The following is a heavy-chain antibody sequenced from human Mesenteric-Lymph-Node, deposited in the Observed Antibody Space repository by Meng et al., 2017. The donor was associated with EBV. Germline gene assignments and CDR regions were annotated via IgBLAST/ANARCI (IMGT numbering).Heavy chain of an antibody. V-gene: IGHV1-8*01. CDR3: ARTAVTLYCSDGVCYNHHFHF. CDR2: MNPITGNT. D-gene: IGHD2-8*01. CDR1: GYTFPNYD. J-gene: IGHJ4*01. Sequence: QVPLVQSGDEGKKPGASVKVSCKASGYTFPNYDINWVRQATGQGLEWMGWMNPITGNTGFAQKFQDRITLTSDTSISTAYMELTSLRSEDTAVYYCARTAVTLYCSDGVCYNHHFHFWGQGTLVTVSS.